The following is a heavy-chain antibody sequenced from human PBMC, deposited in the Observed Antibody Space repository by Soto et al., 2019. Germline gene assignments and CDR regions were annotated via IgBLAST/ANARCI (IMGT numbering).Heavy chain of an antibody. J-gene: IGHJ6*03. CDR1: GFTFSSYS. D-gene: IGHD2-8*01. Sequence: GGSLRLSCAASGFTFSSYSMNWVRQAPGKGLEWVSYISSSSSTIYYADSVKGRFTISRDNAKNSLYLQMNSLRAEDTAVYYCARVQGYCTNGVCSYYMDVWGKGTTVTVSS. V-gene: IGHV3-48*01. CDR2: ISSSSSTI. CDR3: ARVQGYCTNGVCSYYMDV.